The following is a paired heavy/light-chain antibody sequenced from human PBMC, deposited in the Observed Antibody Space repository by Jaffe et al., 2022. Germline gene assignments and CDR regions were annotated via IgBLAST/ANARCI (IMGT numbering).Heavy chain of an antibody. D-gene: IGHD3-3*01. CDR1: GFTFSSYA. V-gene: IGHV3-23*01. CDR2: ISGSGGST. Sequence: EVQLLESGGGLVQPGGSLRLSCAASGFTFSSYAMSWVRQAPGKGLEWVSAISGSGGSTYYADSVKGRFTISRDNSKNTLYLQMNSLRAEDTAVYYCANTSSGFLEWLSTMGYFDYWGQGTLVTVSS. J-gene: IGHJ4*02. CDR3: ANTSSGFLEWLSTMGYFDY.
Light chain of an antibody. Sequence: SYVLTQPPSVSVAPGKTARITCGGNNIGSKSVHWYQQKPGQAPVLVIYYDSDRPSGIPERFSGSNSGNTATLTISRVEAGDEADYYCQVWDSSSDHPVVFGGGTKLTVL. CDR3: QVWDSSSDHPVV. CDR1: NIGSKS. V-gene: IGLV3-21*04. J-gene: IGLJ2*01. CDR2: YDS.